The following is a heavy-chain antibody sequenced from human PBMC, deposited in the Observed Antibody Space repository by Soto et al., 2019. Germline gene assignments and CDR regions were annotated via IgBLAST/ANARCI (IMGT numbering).Heavy chain of an antibody. V-gene: IGHV4-39*01. CDR1: GGSISSSSYY. CDR2: IYYSGST. J-gene: IGHJ4*02. CDR3: ARRFVVSVRGWYYFDY. Sequence: SETLSLTCTVSGGSISSSSYYWGWIRQPPGKGLEWIGSIYYSGSTYYNPSLKSRVTISVDTSKNQFSLKLSSVAAADTAVYYCARRFVVSVRGWYYFDYWGQGTLVTVSS. D-gene: IGHD6-19*01.